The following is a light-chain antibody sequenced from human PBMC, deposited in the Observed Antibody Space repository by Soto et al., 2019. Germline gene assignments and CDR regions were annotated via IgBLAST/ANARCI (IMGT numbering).Light chain of an antibody. V-gene: IGKV1-33*01. J-gene: IGKJ2*01. CDR3: QQYDNLPRT. CDR1: QDSSNY. Sequence: DIQMTQSPSSLSASVGDRVTITCQASQDSSNYLNRYQQKPGKTPKLLIYDASNLETGVPSRFSGSGSGTDFPFNISSLQPEDIATYYCQQYDNLPRTFGQGTKLEIK. CDR2: DAS.